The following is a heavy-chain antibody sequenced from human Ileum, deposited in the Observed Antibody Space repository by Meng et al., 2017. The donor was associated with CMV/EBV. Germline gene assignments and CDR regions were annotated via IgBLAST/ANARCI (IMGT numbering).Heavy chain of an antibody. CDR2: INTNSGDT. V-gene: IGHV1-2*06. CDR3: ARDYWGSDY. CDR1: GYPFTAYT. J-gene: IGHJ4*02. Sequence: QVQLVQSGAEMKKPGASVKVSCKASGYPFTAYTIHWARQAPGQGLEWMGRINTNSGDTYYAQKFQGRVTMTRDTSINTAYMELSGLKSDDTAIYYCARDYWGSDYWGQGTLVTVSS. D-gene: IGHD3-16*01.